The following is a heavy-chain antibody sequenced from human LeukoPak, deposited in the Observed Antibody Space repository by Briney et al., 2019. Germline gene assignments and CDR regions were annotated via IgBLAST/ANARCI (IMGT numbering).Heavy chain of an antibody. CDR1: GGSISSSSYY. V-gene: IGHV4-39*02. D-gene: IGHD6-19*01. Sequence: SETLSLTCTVSGGSISSSSYYWGWIRQPPGKGLEWIGSIYYSGSTYYNPSLKSRVTISVDTSKNQFSLKLSSVTAADTAVYYCAREGSSSGSHYWGQGTLVTVSS. J-gene: IGHJ4*02. CDR2: IYYSGST. CDR3: AREGSSSGSHY.